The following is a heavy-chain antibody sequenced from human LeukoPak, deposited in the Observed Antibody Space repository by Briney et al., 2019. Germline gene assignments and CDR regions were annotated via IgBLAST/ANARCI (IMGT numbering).Heavy chain of an antibody. J-gene: IGHJ4*02. D-gene: IGHD5-24*01. CDR2: IYYSGST. V-gene: IGHV4-59*01. Sequence: SETLSLTCTVSGGSISSYYWSWIRQPPGKGLEWIGYIYYSGSTNYNPSLKSRVTISVDTSKNQFSLKLSSVTAADTAVYYCARDGYNYGIDYWSQGTLVTVSS. CDR1: GGSISSYY. CDR3: ARDGYNYGIDY.